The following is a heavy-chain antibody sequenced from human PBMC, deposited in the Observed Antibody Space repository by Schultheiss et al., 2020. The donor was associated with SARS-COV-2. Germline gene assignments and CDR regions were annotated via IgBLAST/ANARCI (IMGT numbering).Heavy chain of an antibody. CDR2: IYHSGST. CDR1: GGSISSSNW. Sequence: SETLSLTCAVSGGSISSSNWWSWVRQPPGKGLEWIGEIYHSGSTNYNPSLKSRVTISVDTSKNQFSLKLNSVTAADTAVYYCAREQQLVHFYYYGMDVWGQGTTVTVSS. V-gene: IGHV4-4*02. CDR3: AREQQLVHFYYYGMDV. D-gene: IGHD6-6*01. J-gene: IGHJ6*02.